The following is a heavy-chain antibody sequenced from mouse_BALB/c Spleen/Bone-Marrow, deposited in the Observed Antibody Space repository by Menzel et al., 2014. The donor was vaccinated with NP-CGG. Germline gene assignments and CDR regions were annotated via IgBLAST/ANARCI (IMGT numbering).Heavy chain of an antibody. CDR3: ARDENVGSYWYFDG. J-gene: IGHJ1*01. CDR2: IRNKANGYTT. D-gene: IGHD1-1*01. V-gene: IGHV7-3*02. Sequence: EVKLVESGGGSVQPGGSLRLSCATSGFTFTDYYMSWVRQPPGKALEWLGFIRNKANGYTTEYSASVKGRFTISRDNSQRILNHQMNNLRAEDSATYYCARDENVGSYWYFDGWGAGTTVNVSS. CDR1: GFTFTDYY.